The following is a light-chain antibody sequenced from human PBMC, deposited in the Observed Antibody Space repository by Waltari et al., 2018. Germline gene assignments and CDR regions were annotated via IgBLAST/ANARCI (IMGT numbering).Light chain of an antibody. J-gene: IGKJ4*01. CDR3: QKYNTGLT. CDR2: AAS. CDR1: QGISNE. Sequence: IQMTQSPASLSASVGDRVTITCRASQGISNELAWFQQKPGKVPKLLIYAASTLQLGVPSRFSGRGSGTDFSLTISSLQPEDVATYYCQKYNTGLTFGGGTKVEIK. V-gene: IGKV1-27*01.